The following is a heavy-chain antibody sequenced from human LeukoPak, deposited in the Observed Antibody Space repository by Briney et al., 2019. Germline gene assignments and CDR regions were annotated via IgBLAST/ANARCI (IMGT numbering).Heavy chain of an antibody. J-gene: IGHJ6*02. D-gene: IGHD4-17*01. V-gene: IGHV3-11*05. CDR1: GFTFSDYY. CDR2: INSSSSYT. Sequence: GGSLRLSCAASGFTFSDYYMSWIRQAPGKGLEWVSYINSSSSYTNYADSVKGRFTISRDNANNSLYLQMNSLRAEDTAVYYCARDQRRTTVTFLYNYNYGLDVWGQGTTVTVSS. CDR3: ARDQRRTTVTFLYNYNYGLDV.